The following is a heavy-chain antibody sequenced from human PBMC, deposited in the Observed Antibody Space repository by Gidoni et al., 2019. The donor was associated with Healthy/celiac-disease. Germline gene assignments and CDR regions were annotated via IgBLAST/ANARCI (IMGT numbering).Heavy chain of an antibody. J-gene: IGHJ4*02. D-gene: IGHD3-22*01. CDR3: ARGMGRSMIVVVTPFDY. CDR1: GGSFSGYY. CDR2: INQSGST. Sequence: QVQLQQWGAGLLKPSETLSLTCAVYGGSFSGYYWSGIRQPPGKGLEWIGEINQSGSTNYNPSLKSRVTISVDTSKNQFSLKLSSVTAADTAVYYCARGMGRSMIVVVTPFDYWGQGTLVTVSS. V-gene: IGHV4-34*01.